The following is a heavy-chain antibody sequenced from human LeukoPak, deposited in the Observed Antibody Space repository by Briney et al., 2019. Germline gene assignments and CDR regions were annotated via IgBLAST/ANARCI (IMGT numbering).Heavy chain of an antibody. CDR2: IGISSGNT. CDR3: ARDHNYAFDN. V-gene: IGHV3-48*04. J-gene: IGHJ4*02. CDR1: GFTFSSHS. Sequence: GGSLRLSCAASGFTFSSHSMNWVRQAPGKGLEWISYIGISSGNTKYADSVKGRFTISGDNARNSLYLQMNSLRVEDSAVYYCARDHNYAFDNWGQGTLVTASS. D-gene: IGHD1-1*01.